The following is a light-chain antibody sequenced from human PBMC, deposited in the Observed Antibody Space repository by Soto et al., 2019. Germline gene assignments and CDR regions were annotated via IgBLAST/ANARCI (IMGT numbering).Light chain of an antibody. Sequence: KLLTQSPGTLSLSPGERATLFCRASQSLSSSLAWYQQKSGQAPRLIIYGTSRRATGVPVRFSGSGSGTEFTLTISSLQSEDFAVYYCQQYNNWPQTFGQGTKVDIK. V-gene: IGKV3-15*01. CDR2: GTS. CDR1: QSLSSS. J-gene: IGKJ1*01. CDR3: QQYNNWPQT.